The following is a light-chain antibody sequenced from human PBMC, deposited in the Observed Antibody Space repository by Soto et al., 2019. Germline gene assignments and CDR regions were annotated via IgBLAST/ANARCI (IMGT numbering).Light chain of an antibody. J-gene: IGKJ2*01. CDR3: MHILETSHT. CDR2: LGS. CDR1: QSLLHSNGYTY. Sequence: DIVMTQSPLSLPVTPGEPASISCRSNQSLLHSNGYTYLDWYLQKPGQSPQLLIYLGSLRASGVPDRFIGSASGTDFTLKISRVEAEDVGVYYCMHILETSHTFGQGTKLEIK. V-gene: IGKV2-28*01.